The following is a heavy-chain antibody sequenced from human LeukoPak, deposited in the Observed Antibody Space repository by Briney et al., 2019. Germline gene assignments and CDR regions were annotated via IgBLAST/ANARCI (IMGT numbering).Heavy chain of an antibody. J-gene: IGHJ5*02. D-gene: IGHD2-2*01. CDR3: ARHSPEVVPAAILHWFDP. V-gene: IGHV4-39*01. Sequence: SETLSLTCTVSGGSISSSSYYWGWIRQPPGTGREWLGSIYYSGSTYYNPSLKSRVTISVDTSKNQFSLKLSSVTAADTAVYYCARHSPEVVPAAILHWFDPWGQGTLVTVSS. CDR1: GGSISSSSYY. CDR2: IYYSGST.